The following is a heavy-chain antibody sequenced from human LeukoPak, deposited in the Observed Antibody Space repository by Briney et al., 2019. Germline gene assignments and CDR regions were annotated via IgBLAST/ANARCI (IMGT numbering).Heavy chain of an antibody. CDR2: IKSKTDGGTT. D-gene: IGHD2-15*01. CDR3: STAGYCSGGDCYSFDY. Sequence: PGGSLRLSCAASGFTFSTAWMCWVRQAQGKGLEWVGRIKSKTDGGTTEYAAPVKGRFTISRDDSKTTVYLQMNSLKTEDTAVYYCSTAGYCSGGDCYSFDYWGQGIRVTLSS. CDR1: GFTFSTAW. J-gene: IGHJ4*02. V-gene: IGHV3-15*01.